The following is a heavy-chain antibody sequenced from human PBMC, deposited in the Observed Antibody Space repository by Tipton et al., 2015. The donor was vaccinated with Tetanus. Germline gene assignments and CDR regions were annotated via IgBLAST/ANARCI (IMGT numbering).Heavy chain of an antibody. J-gene: IGHJ3*02. Sequence: SLRLSCAASGFTFDDYAMHWVRQAPGKGLEWVSGISWNVGSIGYADSVKGRFTISRDNAKNSLYLQMNSLRAEDTAFYYCAKDIGDIGVVPTAPAFDIWGQGTMVTVSS. V-gene: IGHV3-9*01. CDR3: AKDIGDIGVVPTAPAFDI. D-gene: IGHD2-2*01. CDR2: ISWNVGSI. CDR1: GFTFDDYA.